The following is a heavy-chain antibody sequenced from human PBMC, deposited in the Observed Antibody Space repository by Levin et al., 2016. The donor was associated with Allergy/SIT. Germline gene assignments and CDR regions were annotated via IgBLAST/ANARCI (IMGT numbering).Heavy chain of an antibody. CDR2: ISGSGGST. CDR3: AKGRVVVAAAFDY. D-gene: IGHD2-15*01. Sequence: GESLKISCAASGFTFSSYAMSWVRQAPGKGLEWVSAISGSGGSTYYADSVKGRFTISRDNSKNTLYLQMNSLRAEDTAVYYCAKGRVVVAAAFDYWGQGTLVTVSS. J-gene: IGHJ4*02. CDR1: GFTFSSYA. V-gene: IGHV3-23*01.